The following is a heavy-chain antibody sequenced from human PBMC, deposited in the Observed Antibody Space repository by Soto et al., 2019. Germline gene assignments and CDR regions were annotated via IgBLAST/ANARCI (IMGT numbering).Heavy chain of an antibody. J-gene: IGHJ6*02. Sequence: SGPTLVNPTQTLTLTCTFSGFSLSTSGVGVGWIRQPPGKALEWLALIYWNDDKRYSPSLKSRLTITKDTSKNRVVLTMTNMDPVDTATYYCAHSPKYCRGGSCYSYYYHYDRRAFWAQGTTDTVSS. D-gene: IGHD2-15*01. CDR3: AHSPKYCRGGSCYSYYYHYDRRAF. V-gene: IGHV2-5*01. CDR2: IYWNDDK. CDR1: GFSLSTSGVG.